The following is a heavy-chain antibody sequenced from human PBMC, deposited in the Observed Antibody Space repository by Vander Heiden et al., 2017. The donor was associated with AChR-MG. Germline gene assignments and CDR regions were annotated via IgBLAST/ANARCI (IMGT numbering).Heavy chain of an antibody. D-gene: IGHD3-16*01. CDR3: AKSAEGGGAFDI. CDR2: ISWNSGSI. CDR1: GFTFDDYA. J-gene: IGHJ3*02. Sequence: EVQLVESGGGLVQPGRSLRLSCAASGFTFDDYAMPWVRQAPGKGLEWVSGISWNSGSIGYADSVKGRFTISRDNAKNSLYLQMNSLRAEDTALYYCAKSAEGGGAFDIWGQGTMVTVSS. V-gene: IGHV3-9*01.